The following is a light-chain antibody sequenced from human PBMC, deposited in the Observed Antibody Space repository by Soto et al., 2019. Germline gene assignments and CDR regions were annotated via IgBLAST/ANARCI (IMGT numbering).Light chain of an antibody. CDR3: QQYRTSPPTWT. CDR2: RSS. V-gene: IGKV3-20*01. CDR1: LSFCSPY. Sequence: LKQSPGTVSLSTGDRATLSCRASLSFCSPYFPLYHQRPGPAPSLLLYRSSSRASGIPDRFSGSGSGTDFTLTISRLEPEDFAVYYCQQYRTSPPTWTFGQGTKV. J-gene: IGKJ1*01.